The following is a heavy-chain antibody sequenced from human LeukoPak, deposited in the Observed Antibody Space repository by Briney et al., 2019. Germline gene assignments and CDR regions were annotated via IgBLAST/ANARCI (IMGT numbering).Heavy chain of an antibody. D-gene: IGHD3-3*01. CDR1: GFTFSSYS. J-gene: IGHJ3*02. V-gene: IGHV3-48*02. Sequence: GGSLRLSCAASGFTFSSYSMNWVRQAPGKGLGWVSYISSSSSTIYYADSVKGRFTISRDNAKNSLYLQMNSLRDEDTAVYYCARDLTAYCDFWSGYFLHIDAFDIWGQGTMVTVSS. CDR3: ARDLTAYCDFWSGYFLHIDAFDI. CDR2: ISSSSSTI.